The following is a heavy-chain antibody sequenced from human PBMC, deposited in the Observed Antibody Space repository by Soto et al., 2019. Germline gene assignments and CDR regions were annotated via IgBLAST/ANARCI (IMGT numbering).Heavy chain of an antibody. CDR2: INHSGST. D-gene: IGHD2-21*02. V-gene: IGHV4-39*07. J-gene: IGHJ5*02. Sequence: SETLSLTCTVSGGSISSGGYYWSWIRQPPGKGLEWIGEINHSGSTNYNPSLKSRVTISVDTSKNQFSLKLSSVTAADTAVYYCARGLLHIVVVTAKNWFDPWGQGTLVTVS. CDR1: GGSISSGGYY. CDR3: ARGLLHIVVVTAKNWFDP.